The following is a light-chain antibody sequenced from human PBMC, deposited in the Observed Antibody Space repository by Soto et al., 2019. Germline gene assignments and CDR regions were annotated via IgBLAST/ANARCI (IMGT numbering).Light chain of an antibody. CDR2: GSS. J-gene: IGKJ5*01. V-gene: IGKV3-20*01. Sequence: EIVLTQSPGTLSLSPGERATLSCRASETISSSYLAWYQQKPGQAPRLLIYGSSSRATGIPDRFSGSGSGTDFTLTISRLEPEDFAVYYCQQYGSSPITFGQGTRLE. CDR1: ETISSSY. CDR3: QQYGSSPIT.